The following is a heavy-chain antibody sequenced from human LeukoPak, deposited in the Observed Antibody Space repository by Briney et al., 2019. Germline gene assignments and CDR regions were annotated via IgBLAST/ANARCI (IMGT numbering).Heavy chain of an antibody. CDR2: IKSKTDGGTT. V-gene: IGHV3-15*01. Sequence: GASLRLSCAASGFTFNNAWMSWVRQAPGKGLEWVGRIKSKTDGGTTDYAAPVKGRFTISRDDSKNMVYLQMNSLKTEDTAVYYCTTAGEQWLFYWGQGTLVTVSS. CDR1: GFTFNNAW. D-gene: IGHD6-19*01. CDR3: TTAGEQWLFY. J-gene: IGHJ4*02.